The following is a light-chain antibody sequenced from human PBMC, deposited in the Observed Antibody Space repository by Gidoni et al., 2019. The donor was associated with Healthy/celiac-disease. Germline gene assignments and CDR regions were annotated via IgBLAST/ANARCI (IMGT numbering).Light chain of an antibody. J-gene: IGKJ4*01. Sequence: DIVMIQSPDSLAVSVGERATINCKSSQSVLYSSNNKNYLAWYQQKPGQPPKLLIYWASTRESGVPDRFSGSGSGTDFTLTISSLQAEDVAVYYCQQYYSTPLTFGGGTKVEIK. V-gene: IGKV4-1*01. CDR2: WAS. CDR3: QQYYSTPLT. CDR1: QSVLYSSNNKNY.